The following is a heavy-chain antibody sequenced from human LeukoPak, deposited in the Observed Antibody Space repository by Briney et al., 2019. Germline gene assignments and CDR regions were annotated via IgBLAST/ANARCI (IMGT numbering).Heavy chain of an antibody. CDR2: ISYDGSNK. D-gene: IGHD3-22*01. CDR1: GPTFSTSA. CDR3: ARGASEYDSSGVDYYFDY. V-gene: IGHV3-30*04. J-gene: IGHJ4*02. Sequence: GGSLRLSCAAAGPTFSTSAMTWVRQAPGKGLEWVAVISYDGSNKYYADSVKGRFTISRDNSKNTLYLQMNSLRAEDTAVYYCARGASEYDSSGVDYYFDYWGQGTLVTVSS.